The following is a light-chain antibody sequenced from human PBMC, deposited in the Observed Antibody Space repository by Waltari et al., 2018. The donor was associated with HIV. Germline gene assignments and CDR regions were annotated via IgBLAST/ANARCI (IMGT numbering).Light chain of an antibody. CDR1: NLGDSS. J-gene: IGLJ2*01. Sequence: SYELTQPPSVSVSPGQTATITCSGDNLGDSSACWYQPQPGQSPMLLILQDTKRPSGIPERFSGSNSGNTATLTISGTQAMDEADYYCQAWDSSTLVFGGGTKLTVL. CDR3: QAWDSSTLV. CDR2: QDT. V-gene: IGLV3-1*01.